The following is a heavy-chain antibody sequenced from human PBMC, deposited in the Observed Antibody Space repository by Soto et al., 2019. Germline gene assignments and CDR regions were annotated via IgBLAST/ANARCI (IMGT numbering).Heavy chain of an antibody. Sequence: GGSLRLSCAASGFTFDDYAMHWVRQAPGKGLEWVSGISWNSGSIGYADSVKGRFTISRDNAKNSLYLQMNSLRAEDTALDYWAKDMGRGGWYEYWGQGTLVTVSS. CDR3: AKDMGRGGWYEY. V-gene: IGHV3-9*01. CDR2: ISWNSGSI. D-gene: IGHD6-19*01. CDR1: GFTFDDYA. J-gene: IGHJ4*02.